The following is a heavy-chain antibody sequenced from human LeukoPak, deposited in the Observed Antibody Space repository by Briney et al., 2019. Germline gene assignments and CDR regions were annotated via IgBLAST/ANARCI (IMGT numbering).Heavy chain of an antibody. V-gene: IGHV1-69-2*01. CDR3: ATAYDRALGDY. CDR2: VDPEDGET. Sequence: ASVKISCKFSRYTFTDYYMHWEQQAPGKGLEWMGLVDPEDGETIYAEKFQGRVTITADTSTDTAYMELSSLRSEDTAVYYCATAYDRALGDYWGQGTLVTVSS. D-gene: IGHD3-3*01. CDR1: RYTFTDYY. J-gene: IGHJ4*02.